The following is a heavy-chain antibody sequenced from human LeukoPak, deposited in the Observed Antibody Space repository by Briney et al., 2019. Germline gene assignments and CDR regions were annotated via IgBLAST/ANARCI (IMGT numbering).Heavy chain of an antibody. D-gene: IGHD5-12*01. V-gene: IGHV3-33*01. CDR1: GFTFSNYG. CDR2: IWYDGSNK. CDR3: ARDLEGGYAPYYYFDY. J-gene: IGHJ4*02. Sequence: GGSLRLSCAASGFTFSNYGMHWVRQAPGKGLEWVAAIWYDGSNKYYADSVKGRFTISRDNSKNTLYLQMNSLRAEDTAVYYCARDLEGGYAPYYYFDYWGQGTLVTVSS.